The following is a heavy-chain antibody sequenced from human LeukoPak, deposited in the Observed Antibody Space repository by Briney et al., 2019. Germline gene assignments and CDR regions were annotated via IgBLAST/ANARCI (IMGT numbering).Heavy chain of an antibody. D-gene: IGHD2-8*01. CDR1: GFTFSSYG. J-gene: IGHJ6*03. CDR3: AKDRCSNGIGCYYYYMDV. V-gene: IGHV3-30*02. CDR2: IQNDGSNE. Sequence: GGSLRLSCAASGFTFSSYGMHWVRQAPGKGLEWVAYIQNDGSNEQYADSVKGRFSISRDSSKNILYLHMNSLRAEDTAVYYCAKDRCSNGIGCYYYYMDVWGKGTTVTISS.